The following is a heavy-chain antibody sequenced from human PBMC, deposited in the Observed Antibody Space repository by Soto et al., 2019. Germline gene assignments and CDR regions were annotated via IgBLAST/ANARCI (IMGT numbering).Heavy chain of an antibody. J-gene: IGHJ4*02. V-gene: IGHV3-23*01. D-gene: IGHD3-3*01. CDR1: GFTFSSYA. Sequence: GGSLRLSCAASGFTFSSYAMSWVRQAPGKGLEWVSAISGSGGSTYYADSVKGRFTISRDNSKNTLYLQMNSLRAEDTAVYYCAKDLGEQYYDFWSGSLDYWGQGTLVTVSS. CDR3: AKDLGEQYYDFWSGSLDY. CDR2: ISGSGGST.